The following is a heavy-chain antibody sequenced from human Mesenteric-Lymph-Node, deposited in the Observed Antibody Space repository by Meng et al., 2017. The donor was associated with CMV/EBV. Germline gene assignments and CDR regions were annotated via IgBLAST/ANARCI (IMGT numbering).Heavy chain of an antibody. Sequence: GGSLRLSCAASAFTFRNHAMSWVRQAPGKGLEWVSVIYSGGSTYYADSVKGRFTISRDNSKNTLYLQMNSLRAEDTAVYYCASRDDFWTPWRFDPWGQGTLVTVSS. D-gene: IGHD3-3*01. CDR1: AFTFRNHA. CDR3: ASRDDFWTPWRFDP. J-gene: IGHJ5*02. V-gene: IGHV3-66*02. CDR2: IYSGGST.